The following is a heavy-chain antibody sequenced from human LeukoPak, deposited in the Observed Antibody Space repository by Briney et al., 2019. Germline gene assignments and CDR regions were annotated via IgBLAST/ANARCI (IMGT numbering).Heavy chain of an antibody. D-gene: IGHD5-12*01. CDR1: GYTFTSYD. J-gene: IGHJ4*02. CDR2: MNPNSGNT. V-gene: IGHV1-18*01. Sequence: ASVKVSCKASGYTFTSYDINWVRQATGQGLEWMGWMNPNSGNTNYAQKLQGRVTMTTDTSTSTAYMELRSLRSDDTAVYYCARVVLTGYSGYDCVDYWGQGTLVTVSS. CDR3: ARVVLTGYSGYDCVDY.